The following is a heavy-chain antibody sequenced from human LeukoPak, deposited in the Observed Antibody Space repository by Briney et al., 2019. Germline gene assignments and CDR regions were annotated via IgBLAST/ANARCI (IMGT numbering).Heavy chain of an antibody. CDR1: GFTFSSYA. CDR3: ARDFAMENSGTFNS. J-gene: IGHJ5*01. Sequence: GGSLRLSCAASGFTFSSYAMHWVRQAPGKGLEWVAVISYDGSNKYYADSVKGRFTISRDNSRNTLYLQMNSLRAEDTAVYYCARDFAMENSGTFNSWGQGTLVTVSS. CDR2: ISYDGSNK. D-gene: IGHD6-13*01. V-gene: IGHV3-30-3*01.